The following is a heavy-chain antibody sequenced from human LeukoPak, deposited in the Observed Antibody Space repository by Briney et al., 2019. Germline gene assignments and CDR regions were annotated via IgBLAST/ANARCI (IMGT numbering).Heavy chain of an antibody. Sequence: PGGSLRLSCVASEFIFSNYWMSWVRQGPGEGPEWVANLNQGGNEKYYVDSVRGRFTISRDNAKKSLGLQMNSLRVEDTAIYYCARLAVPPGNRGWYYEHWGQGTLVTVSS. V-gene: IGHV3-7*03. D-gene: IGHD2-2*01. CDR3: ARLAVPPGNRGWYYEH. CDR2: LNQGGNEK. CDR1: EFIFSNYW. J-gene: IGHJ4*02.